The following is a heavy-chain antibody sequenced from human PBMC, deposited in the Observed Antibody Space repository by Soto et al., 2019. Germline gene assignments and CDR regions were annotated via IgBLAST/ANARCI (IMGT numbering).Heavy chain of an antibody. V-gene: IGHV4-59*01. D-gene: IGHD3-16*01. CDR1: GGSISSYY. Sequence: SETLSLTCTVSGGSISSYYWIWIRQPPGKGLEWIGYIYYSGSTNYNPSLKSRVTISVDTSKNQFSLKLSSVTAADTAVYYCARVGDYYYGMDVWGQGTTVTVSS. CDR2: IYYSGST. J-gene: IGHJ6*02. CDR3: ARVGDYYYGMDV.